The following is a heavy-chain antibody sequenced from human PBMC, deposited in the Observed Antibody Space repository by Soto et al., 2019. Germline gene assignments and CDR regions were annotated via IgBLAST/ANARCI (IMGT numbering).Heavy chain of an antibody. CDR2: ISSNGGST. CDR3: VKQRYYDFWSGYYTELDY. V-gene: IGHV3-64D*08. CDR1: GFTFSSYA. Sequence: GGSLRLSCSASGFTFSSYAMHWVRQAPGKGLEYVSAISSNGGSTYYADSVKGRFTISRDNSKNTLYLQMSSLRAEDTAVYYCVKQRYYDFWSGYYTELDYWGQGTLVTVS. J-gene: IGHJ4*02. D-gene: IGHD3-3*01.